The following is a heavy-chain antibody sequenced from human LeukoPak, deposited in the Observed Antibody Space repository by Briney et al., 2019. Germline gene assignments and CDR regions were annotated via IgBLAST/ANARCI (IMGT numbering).Heavy chain of an antibody. CDR3: ARIVVLTAFGPRVYYMDV. J-gene: IGHJ6*03. CDR1: GGSISSSSYY. D-gene: IGHD2-21*02. Sequence: PSETLSLTCTVSGGSISSSSYYWGWIRQPPGEGLEWIGSSYYSGSTYYNPSLKSRVTISVDTSKNQFSLKLSSVTAADTAVYYCARIVVLTAFGPRVYYMDVWGKGTTVTVSS. CDR2: SYYSGST. V-gene: IGHV4-39*01.